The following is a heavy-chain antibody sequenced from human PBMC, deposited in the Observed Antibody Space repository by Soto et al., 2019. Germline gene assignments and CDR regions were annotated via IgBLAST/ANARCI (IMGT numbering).Heavy chain of an antibody. D-gene: IGHD3-22*01. J-gene: IGHJ4*02. Sequence: SETLSLTCTVSGGSISSGGYYWSWIRQHPGKGLEWIGYIYYSGSTYYNPSLKSRVTISVDTSKNQFSLKLSSVTAADTAVYYCARDLVGDSSGYYVFDYWGQGTLVTGS. CDR1: GGSISSGGYY. CDR3: ARDLVGDSSGYYVFDY. CDR2: IYYSGST. V-gene: IGHV4-31*03.